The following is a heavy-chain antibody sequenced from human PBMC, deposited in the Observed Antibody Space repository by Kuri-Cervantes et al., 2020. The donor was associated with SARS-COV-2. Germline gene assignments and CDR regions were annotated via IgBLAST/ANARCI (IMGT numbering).Heavy chain of an antibody. D-gene: IGHD2-15*01. CDR2: INGYNDNT. CDR3: ARGIVVVVAAMGYLDY. V-gene: IGHV1-18*04. J-gene: IGHJ4*02. Sequence: ASVKVSCKASGYTFTNYGISWVRQAPGQGLEWMGWINGYNDNTKYAQKLQGRVTMTTDTSTSTAYVELRSLRSDDTAVYYCARGIVVVVAAMGYLDYWGQGTLVTVSS. CDR1: GYTFTNYG.